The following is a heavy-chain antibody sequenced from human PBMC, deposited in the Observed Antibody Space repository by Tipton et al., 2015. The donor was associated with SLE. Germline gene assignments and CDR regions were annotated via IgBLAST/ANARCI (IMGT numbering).Heavy chain of an antibody. CDR1: GGSISSSSYY. D-gene: IGHD3-9*01. V-gene: IGHV4-39*07. CDR2: IYCSGST. CDR3: ARGKRHYDVLTGYYSKPHYFDF. J-gene: IGHJ4*02. Sequence: LRLSCTVSGGSISSSSYYWGWIRQPPGKGLEWIGSIYCSGSTYYNPSLKSRVTISVDTSKNQFSLKLSSVTAADTAVYYCARGKRHYDVLTGYYSKPHYFDFWGQGTVVAVSP.